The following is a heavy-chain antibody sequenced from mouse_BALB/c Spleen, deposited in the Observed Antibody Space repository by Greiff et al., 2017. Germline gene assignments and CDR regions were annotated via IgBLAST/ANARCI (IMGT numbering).Heavy chain of an antibody. CDR1: GFTFSSYG. CDR2: INSNGGST. Sequence: EVMLVESGGGLVQPGGSLKLPCAASGFTFSSYGMSWVRQTPDKRLELVATINSNGGSTYYPDSVKGRFTISRDNAKNTLYLQMSSLKSEDTAMYYCARDRDGITKVFAYWGQGTLVTVSA. D-gene: IGHD2-4*01. CDR3: ARDRDGITKVFAY. J-gene: IGHJ3*01. V-gene: IGHV5-6-3*01.